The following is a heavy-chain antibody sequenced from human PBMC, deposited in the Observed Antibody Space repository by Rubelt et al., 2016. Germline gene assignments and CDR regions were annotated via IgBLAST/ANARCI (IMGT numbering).Heavy chain of an antibody. D-gene: IGHD2/OR15-2a*01. CDR3: VRDEYGVGGDP. CDR1: GFSFNIYE. V-gene: IGHV3-48*03. CDR2: ITASGGAR. J-gene: IGHJ5*02. Sequence: EVQLVESGGGLVQPGGSLRLSCAASGFSFNIYEMNWVRQAPGKGLEWVSYITASGGARYDADAGKGRFTVSRDNAKNLLYLQMNNVTDDDTALYYCVRDEYGVGGDPWGQGTLVTVSS.